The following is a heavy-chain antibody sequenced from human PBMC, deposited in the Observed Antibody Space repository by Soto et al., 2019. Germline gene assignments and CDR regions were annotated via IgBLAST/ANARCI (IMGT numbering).Heavy chain of an antibody. CDR3: ARLGTYCSGGSCYSQRYGMDV. CDR2: IYPGDPDT. V-gene: IGHV5-51*01. J-gene: IGHJ6*02. CDR1: GYSFTSYW. D-gene: IGHD2-15*01. Sequence: GESLKISCKGSGYSFTSYWIGWVRQMPGKGLEWMGIIYPGDPDTRYSPSFQGQVTISADKSISTAYLQWSSLKASDTAMYYCARLGTYCSGGSCYSQRYGMDVWGQGTTVTVSS.